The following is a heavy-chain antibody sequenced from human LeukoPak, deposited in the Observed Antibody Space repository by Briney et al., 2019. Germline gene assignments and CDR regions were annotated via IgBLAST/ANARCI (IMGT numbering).Heavy chain of an antibody. CDR3: ARDEWYGEYAH. V-gene: IGHV3-23*01. Sequence: GGSLRLSCAASGFTFDDYGMSWVRQAPGKGLEWVSGIGGSGVRTYYADSVKGRFTISRDNSKNTVYLQMNSLRAEDTAIYYCARDEWYGEYAHWGLGTLVTVSS. D-gene: IGHD3-10*01. CDR2: IGGSGVRT. J-gene: IGHJ4*02. CDR1: GFTFDDYG.